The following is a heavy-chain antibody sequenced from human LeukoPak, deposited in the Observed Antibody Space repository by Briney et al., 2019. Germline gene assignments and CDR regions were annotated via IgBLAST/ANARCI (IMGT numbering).Heavy chain of an antibody. CDR2: IYPGDSDT. CDR1: GYSFTNYW. V-gene: IGHV5-51*01. CDR3: ARLTTLFGVVINYYYMDV. Sequence: GESLKISYKGSGYSFTNYWIGRVRQMPGKGLEWMGIIYPGDSDTRYSPSFQGQVTISADKSISTAYLQWSSLKASDTAMYYCARLTTLFGVVINYYYMDVWGKGTTVTVSS. D-gene: IGHD3-3*01. J-gene: IGHJ6*03.